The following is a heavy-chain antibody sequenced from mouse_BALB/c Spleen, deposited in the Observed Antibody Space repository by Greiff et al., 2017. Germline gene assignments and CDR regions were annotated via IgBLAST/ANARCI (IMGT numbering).Heavy chain of an antibody. V-gene: IGHV2-9*02. J-gene: IGHJ2*01. D-gene: IGHD1-1*01. CDR3: ARAFITTVVGDY. CDR2: IWAGGST. Sequence: VKLMESGPGLVAPSQSLSITCTVSGFSLTSYGVHWVRQPPGKGLEWLGVIWAGGSTNYNSALMSRLSISKDNSKSQVFLKMNSLQTDDTAMYYCARAFITTVVGDYWGQGTTLTVSS. CDR1: GFSLTSYG.